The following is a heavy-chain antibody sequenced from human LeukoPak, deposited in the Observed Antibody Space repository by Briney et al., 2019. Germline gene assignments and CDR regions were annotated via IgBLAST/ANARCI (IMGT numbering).Heavy chain of an antibody. D-gene: IGHD3-3*01. J-gene: IGHJ4*02. V-gene: IGHV4-4*02. CDR2: IYHSGST. CDR1: GGSISSSNR. Sequence: SGTLSLTCAVSGGSISSSNRWSWVRQPPGKGLEWIGEIYHSGSTNYNPSLKSRVTISVDKSKNQFSLELSSVTAADTAVYYCATTSRDFWSGYDYWGQGTLVTVSS. CDR3: ATTSRDFWSGYDY.